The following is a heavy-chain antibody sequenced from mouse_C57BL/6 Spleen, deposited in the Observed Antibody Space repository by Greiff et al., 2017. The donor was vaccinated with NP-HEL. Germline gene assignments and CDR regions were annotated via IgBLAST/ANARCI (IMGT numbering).Heavy chain of an antibody. J-gene: IGHJ4*01. D-gene: IGHD1-1*01. V-gene: IGHV1-18*01. CDR3: ARATTVVARYYAMDY. CDR1: GYTFTDYN. Sequence: VQLQQSGPELVKPGASVKIPCKASGYTFTDYNMDWVKQSHGKSLEWIGDINPNNGGTIYNQKFKGKATLTVDKSSSTAYMELRSLTSEDTAVYYGARATTVVARYYAMDYWGQGTSVTVSS. CDR2: INPNNGGT.